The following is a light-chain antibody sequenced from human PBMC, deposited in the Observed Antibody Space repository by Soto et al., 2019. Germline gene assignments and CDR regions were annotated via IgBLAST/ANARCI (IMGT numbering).Light chain of an antibody. Sequence: EIVMAQSPATLSVSPGERATLSCRASHIFGSNLSLYQQKPCQAPRLLIYGASTRVTGIPARFSGSGSGTEFTLTISSLQSEDFAVYHCQQYYYLWTFGQGTKV. CDR2: GAS. V-gene: IGKV3-15*01. CDR1: HIFGSN. J-gene: IGKJ1*01. CDR3: QQYYYLWT.